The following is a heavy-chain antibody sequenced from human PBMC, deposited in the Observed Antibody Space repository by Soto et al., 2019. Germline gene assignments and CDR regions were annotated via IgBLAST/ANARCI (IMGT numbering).Heavy chain of an antibody. CDR2: IYYSGST. J-gene: IGHJ5*02. CDR1: GGSISSGGYY. D-gene: IGHD3-3*01. Sequence: ASETLSLTCTVSGGSISSGGYYWSWIRQHPGKGLEWIGYIYYSGSTYYNPSLKSRVTISVDTSKNQFSLKLSSVTAADTAVYYCARADRFLEWPNWFDPWGQGTLVTVSS. CDR3: ARADRFLEWPNWFDP. V-gene: IGHV4-31*03.